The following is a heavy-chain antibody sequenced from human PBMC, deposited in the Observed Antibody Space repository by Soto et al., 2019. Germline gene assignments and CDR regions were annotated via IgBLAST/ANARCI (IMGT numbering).Heavy chain of an antibody. CDR3: ARKVLGSTSRPDWWYFDL. Sequence: EVQLLESGEGLDQPGGSLRLSVVGSGFPFINKPRNWSRQPQGRGLEWASGIRGGGERKFDADSVKGRFTISRDNSKNTVNLQMNSLRADDTAVYYCARKVLGSTSRPDWWYFDLWGRGTLVTVSS. J-gene: IGHJ2*01. CDR2: IRGGGERK. CDR1: GFPFINKP. D-gene: IGHD2-2*01. V-gene: IGHV3-23*01.